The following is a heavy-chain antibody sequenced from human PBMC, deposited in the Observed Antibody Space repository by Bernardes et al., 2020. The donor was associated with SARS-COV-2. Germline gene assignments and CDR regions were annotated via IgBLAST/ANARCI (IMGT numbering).Heavy chain of an antibody. CDR3: ATSQGEGQLYYYYGMDV. CDR1: GYTFTSYG. V-gene: IGHV1-18*01. J-gene: IGHJ6*02. Sequence: ASVKVSCKASGYTFTSYGISWVRQAPGQGLEWMGWISAYNGNTNYAQKLQGRVTMTTDTSTSTAYMELRSLRSDDTAVYYCATSQGEGQLYYYYGMDVWGQGTTVTVSS. D-gene: IGHD3-10*01. CDR2: ISAYNGNT.